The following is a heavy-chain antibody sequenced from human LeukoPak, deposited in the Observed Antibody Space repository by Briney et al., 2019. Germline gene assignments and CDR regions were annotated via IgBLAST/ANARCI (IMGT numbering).Heavy chain of an antibody. CDR1: GGSFSGYY. V-gene: IGHV4-34*01. CDR3: ARGKAGYSYGYFYYYYMDV. Sequence: PSETLSLTCAVYGGSFSGYYWSWIRQPPGKGLEWIGEINHSGSTNYNPSLKSRVTISVDTSKNQFSLKLSSVTAADTAVYYCARGKAGYSYGYFYYYYMDVWGKGTTVTVSS. D-gene: IGHD5-18*01. CDR2: INHSGST. J-gene: IGHJ6*03.